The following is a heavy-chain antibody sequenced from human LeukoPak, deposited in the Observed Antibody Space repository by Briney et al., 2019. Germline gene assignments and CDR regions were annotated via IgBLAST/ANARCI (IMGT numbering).Heavy chain of an antibody. CDR3: ARLSYDILTGYYPSTY. J-gene: IGHJ4*02. D-gene: IGHD3-9*01. V-gene: IGHV3-30*02. CDR2: IRYNGNNQ. Sequence: PGGSLRLSCAASGFTFNNYGMHWVRQAPGKGLEWVAFIRYNGNNQYYADSVKGRFTISRDNSKSTLYLQMNSLKGDDTAVYYCARLSYDILTGYYPSTYWGQGTLVTVSS. CDR1: GFTFNNYG.